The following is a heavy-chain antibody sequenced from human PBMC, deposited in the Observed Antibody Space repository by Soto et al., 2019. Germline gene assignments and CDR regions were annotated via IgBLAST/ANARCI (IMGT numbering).Heavy chain of an antibody. V-gene: IGHV4-59*01. D-gene: IGHD1-1*01. J-gene: IGHJ4*02. CDR2: IYYSGST. CDR1: GGSISSYY. Sequence: QVQLQESGPGLVKPSETLSLTCTVSGGSISSYYWSWIRQPPGKGLEWIGYIYYSGSTNHNPSLKSRVTISVDTSKNQFSLNLSSVTAADTAVYYCSRGAGRLEYWGQGTLVTVSA. CDR3: SRGAGRLEY.